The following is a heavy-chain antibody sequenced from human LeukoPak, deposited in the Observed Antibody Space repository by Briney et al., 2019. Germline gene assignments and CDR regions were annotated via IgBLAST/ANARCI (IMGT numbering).Heavy chain of an antibody. Sequence: PGGSLRLSCAASGFTFDDYAMHWVRQAPGKGLEWVSGISWNSGSIGYAASVKGRFTISRDTAKNSLYLQMTTLRAEDTAFYYCAKAFGGDYVGGSAFDIWGQGTMVTVSS. CDR3: AKAFGGDYVGGSAFDI. CDR2: ISWNSGSI. CDR1: GFTFDDYA. D-gene: IGHD4-17*01. J-gene: IGHJ3*02. V-gene: IGHV3-9*01.